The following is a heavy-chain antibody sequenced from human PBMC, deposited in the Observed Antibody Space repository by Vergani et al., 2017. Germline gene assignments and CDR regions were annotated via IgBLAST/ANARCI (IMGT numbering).Heavy chain of an antibody. Sequence: QVQLVQSGAEVKKPGSSVKVSCKASGGTFSSYAISWVRQAPGQGLEWMGGIIPIFGTANYAQKFQGRVTITADESTSTAYMELSSLRSEDTAVYYWARDRDYGTGGGSGYSRLAFDIWGEGTMVTVSS. D-gene: IGHD2-15*01. CDR1: GGTFSSYA. J-gene: IGHJ3*02. CDR2: IIPIFGTA. V-gene: IGHV1-69*01. CDR3: ARDRDYGTGGGSGYSRLAFDI.